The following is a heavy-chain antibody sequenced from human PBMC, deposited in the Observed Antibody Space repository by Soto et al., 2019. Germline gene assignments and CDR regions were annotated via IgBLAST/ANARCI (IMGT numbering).Heavy chain of an antibody. CDR2: FFIGGNT. V-gene: IGHV4-39*01. D-gene: IGHD2-2*01. Sequence: PSETLSLTCTVSGGSISSSTYYWGWMRQPPGKGLEWIASFFIGGNTYYNPSLKSRVTISVDTSKNQFSLKVSSVTAADTAVYYCARLGGYCSSTSCYGYYGMDVWGQGTTVTVSS. J-gene: IGHJ6*02. CDR1: GGSISSSTYY. CDR3: ARLGGYCSSTSCYGYYGMDV.